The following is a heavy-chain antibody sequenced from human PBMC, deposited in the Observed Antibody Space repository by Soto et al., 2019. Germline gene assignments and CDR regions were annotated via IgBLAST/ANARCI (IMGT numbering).Heavy chain of an antibody. CDR3: ARGWGDGYNQPWYFDL. CDR2: INHSGRT. CDR1: GGSFSGYY. J-gene: IGHJ2*01. D-gene: IGHD5-12*01. V-gene: IGHV4-34*01. Sequence: QVHLQQWGARLLKPSETLSLTCAVYGGSFSGYYWSWIRQPPGKGLEWIGEINHSGRTNYNPSLRSRVSISVGTSNNQFSLKLSSVTAAASAVYYGARGWGDGYNQPWYFDLWGRGTLVTVSS.